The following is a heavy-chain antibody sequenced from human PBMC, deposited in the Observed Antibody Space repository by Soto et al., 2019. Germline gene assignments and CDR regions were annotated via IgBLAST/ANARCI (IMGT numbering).Heavy chain of an antibody. CDR3: ARDTDSSSSPRISINYYYYGMDV. CDR2: ISSSSSTI. J-gene: IGHJ6*02. V-gene: IGHV3-48*02. Sequence: GGSLRLSCAASGFTFSSYSMNWVRQAPGKGLEWVSYISSSSSTIYYADSVKGRFTISRDNAKNSLYLQMNSLRDEDTAVYYCARDTDSSSSPRISINYYYYGMDVWGQGTTVTVSS. D-gene: IGHD6-6*01. CDR1: GFTFSSYS.